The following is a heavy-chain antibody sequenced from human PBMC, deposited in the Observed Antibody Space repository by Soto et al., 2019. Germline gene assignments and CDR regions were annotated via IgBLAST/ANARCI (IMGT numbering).Heavy chain of an antibody. CDR3: ARGLLDSGYYYSWFDP. D-gene: IGHD3-22*01. V-gene: IGHV4-31*03. J-gene: IGHJ5*02. CDR2: IYYSGST. CDR1: GGSISSGGYY. Sequence: PSETLSFTCTVSGGSISSGGYYRSWIRQHPGKGLEWIGYIYYSGSTYYNPSLKSRVTISVDTSKNQFSLKLSSVTAADTAVYYCARGLLDSGYYYSWFDPWGQGTLVTVSS.